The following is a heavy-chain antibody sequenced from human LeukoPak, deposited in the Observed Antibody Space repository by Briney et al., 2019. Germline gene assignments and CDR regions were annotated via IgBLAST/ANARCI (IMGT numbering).Heavy chain of an antibody. D-gene: IGHD3-10*01. CDR2: ISAYNGNT. V-gene: IGHV1-18*01. J-gene: IGHJ6*02. Sequence: ASVKVSCKASGYTFTSYGISWVRQAPGQGLEWMGWISAYNGNTNYAQKLQGRVTMTTDTSTSTAYMELRSLRSDDTAVYYCAREMARGVIYYYYGMDVWGQGTTVTVSS. CDR3: AREMARGVIYYYYGMDV. CDR1: GYTFTSYG.